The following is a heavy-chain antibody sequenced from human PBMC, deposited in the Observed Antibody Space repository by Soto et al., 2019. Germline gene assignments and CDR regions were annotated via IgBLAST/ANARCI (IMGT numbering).Heavy chain of an antibody. CDR2: ISAYNGNT. CDR3: ARDLRFLGGDYGIDAFDI. CDR1: GYTFTSYG. D-gene: IGHD4-17*01. V-gene: IGHV1-18*01. Sequence: QVQLVQSGAEVKKPGASVKVSCKASGYTFTSYGISWVRQAPGQGLEWMGWISAYNGNTNYAQKLQGRVTMTTDTSTSTAYMELRSLRSDDTAVYYCARDLRFLGGDYGIDAFDIWGQGTMVTVSS. J-gene: IGHJ3*02.